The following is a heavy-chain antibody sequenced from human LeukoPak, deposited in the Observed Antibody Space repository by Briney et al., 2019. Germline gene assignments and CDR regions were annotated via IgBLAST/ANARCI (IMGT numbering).Heavy chain of an antibody. J-gene: IGHJ6*03. CDR2: ISSSGSTI. V-gene: IGHV3-48*03. CDR3: ARTSYYDFWSGPNYYYYYMDV. CDR1: GFTFSSYE. D-gene: IGHD3-3*01. Sequence: GGSLRLSCAASGFTFSSYEMNWVRQAPGKGLEWVSYISSSGSTIYYADSVKGRFTISRDNAKNSLYLQMNSLIAEDTALYYCARTSYYDFWSGPNYYYYYMDVWGKGTTVTVSS.